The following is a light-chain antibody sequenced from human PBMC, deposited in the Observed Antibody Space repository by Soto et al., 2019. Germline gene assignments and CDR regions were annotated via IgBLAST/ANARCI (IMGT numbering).Light chain of an antibody. Sequence: QSVLTQPPSASGTPGQRVTISCSGSSSNIGSNTVNWYQPLPGTAPKLLIYSNNQRPSGVPDRFSGSKSGTSASLAISGLQSEDEADYHCAAWDDSLNGYVFGTGTKVTVL. V-gene: IGLV1-44*01. CDR2: SNN. CDR1: SSNIGSNT. CDR3: AAWDDSLNGYV. J-gene: IGLJ1*01.